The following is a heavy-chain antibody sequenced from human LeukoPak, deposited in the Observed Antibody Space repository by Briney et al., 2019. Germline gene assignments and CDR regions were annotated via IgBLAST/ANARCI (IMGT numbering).Heavy chain of an antibody. Sequence: SETLSLTCAVYGGSFSGYYWSWIRQPPGKGLEWIGEINHSGSTNYNPSLKSRVTISVDTSKNQFSLKLSSVTAADTAVYYCARGRKKYYDYVWGSYRYTAFDIWGQGTMVTVSS. CDR1: GGSFSGYY. V-gene: IGHV4-34*01. CDR3: ARGRKKYYDYVWGSYRYTAFDI. D-gene: IGHD3-16*02. CDR2: INHSGST. J-gene: IGHJ3*02.